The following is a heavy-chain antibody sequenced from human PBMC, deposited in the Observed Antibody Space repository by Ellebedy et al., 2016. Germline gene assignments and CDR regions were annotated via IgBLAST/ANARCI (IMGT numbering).Heavy chain of an antibody. D-gene: IGHD1-26*01. CDR2: ISGFDGST. CDR1: GFTFSTFA. CDR3: ARVRVGAIDFFDY. J-gene: IGHJ4*01. V-gene: IGHV3-23*01. Sequence: GGSLRLXCTASGFTFSTFAMSWVRQTPGKGMEWVSTISGFDGSTYYADSVKGRFTTSRDNSKNTLYLQVKSLRAEDTAVYYCARVRVGAIDFFDYWGHGTLVTVSS.